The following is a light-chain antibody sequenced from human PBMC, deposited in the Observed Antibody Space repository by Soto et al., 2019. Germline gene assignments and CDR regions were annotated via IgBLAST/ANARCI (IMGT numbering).Light chain of an antibody. CDR3: SSYRSRFVV. J-gene: IGLJ2*01. CDR1: NSDVGSFYR. Sequence: HSALTQPPSVSGSPGQSVPISCTETNSDVGSFYRVSWYQQSLGTAPKLMIYEVSTRPSGVPDRFYGSQSGNTASLTISGLQAEDEADYYCSSYRSRFVVFAGGTKVTVL. CDR2: EVS. V-gene: IGLV2-18*02.